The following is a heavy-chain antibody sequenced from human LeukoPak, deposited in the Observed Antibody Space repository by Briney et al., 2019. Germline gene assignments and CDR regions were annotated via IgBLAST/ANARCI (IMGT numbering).Heavy chain of an antibody. D-gene: IGHD3-10*01. CDR3: AKLAKYFYGSETYYFFEH. Sequence: GGSLRLSCAASGFTFSSYWMSWVRQAPGKGLEWVANIKQDGSEKYCVDSVKGRFTISRDNAKNSLFLQMNSLRVEDTAVYYCAKLAKYFYGSETYYFFEHWGQGTPVTASS. CDR2: IKQDGSEK. CDR1: GFTFSSYW. V-gene: IGHV3-7*01. J-gene: IGHJ4*02.